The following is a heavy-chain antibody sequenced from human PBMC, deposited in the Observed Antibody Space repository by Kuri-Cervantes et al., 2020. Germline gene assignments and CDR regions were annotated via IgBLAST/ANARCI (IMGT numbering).Heavy chain of an antibody. J-gene: IGHJ6*02. CDR3: ARIGSYYDFWSGEIYFYYYGIDV. CDR1: GFTFSSYS. V-gene: IGHV3-21*01. CDR2: ISSSSSYI. Sequence: GESLKISCAASGFTFSSYSMNWVRQAPGKGLEWVSSISSSSSYIYYADSVKGRFTISRDNAKNSLYLQMNSLRAEDTAVYYCARIGSYYDFWSGEIYFYYYGIDVWGQGTTVTVSS. D-gene: IGHD3-3*01.